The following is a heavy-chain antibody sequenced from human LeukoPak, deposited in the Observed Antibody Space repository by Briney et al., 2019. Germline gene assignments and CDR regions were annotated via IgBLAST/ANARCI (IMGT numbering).Heavy chain of an antibody. J-gene: IGHJ5*02. CDR1: GYTFTGYY. Sequence: ASVKVSCKASGYTFTGYYMHWVRQAPGQGLEWMGWINPNSGGTNYAQKFQGRVTMTRDTSISTAYMELSRLRSDDTAVYYCARDLEYSSSGINWFDPWGQGTLVTVSS. CDR2: INPNSGGT. D-gene: IGHD6-13*01. V-gene: IGHV1-2*02. CDR3: ARDLEYSSSGINWFDP.